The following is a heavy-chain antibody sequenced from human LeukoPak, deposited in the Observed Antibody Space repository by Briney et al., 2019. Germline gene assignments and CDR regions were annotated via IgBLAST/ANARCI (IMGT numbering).Heavy chain of an antibody. Sequence: GGSLRLSCAASGFTFGTYAMSWVRQAPGKGLEWVSAMSGSGGTTFYADSVKGRFTISRDNSKNMLYLQMNSLRAEDTAVYYCAKDLRGGQSSNWRYYFDCWGQGTLVTVSS. D-gene: IGHD6-13*01. CDR2: MSGSGGTT. CDR1: GFTFGTYA. CDR3: AKDLRGGQSSNWRYYFDC. V-gene: IGHV3-23*01. J-gene: IGHJ4*02.